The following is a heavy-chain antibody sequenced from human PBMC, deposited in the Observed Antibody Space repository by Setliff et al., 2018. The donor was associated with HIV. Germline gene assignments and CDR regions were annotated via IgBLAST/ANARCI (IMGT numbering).Heavy chain of an antibody. Sequence: SVKVSCKASGGTFSSYAISWVRQAPGQGLEWMGGIIPIFGTANYAQKFQGRVTITADESTSTAYMELSSLRSEGTAVYYCAREKGYCSGGSCSEGAFDIWGQGTMVTVSS. CDR1: GGTFSSYA. CDR2: IIPIFGTA. D-gene: IGHD2-15*01. J-gene: IGHJ3*02. CDR3: AREKGYCSGGSCSEGAFDI. V-gene: IGHV1-69*13.